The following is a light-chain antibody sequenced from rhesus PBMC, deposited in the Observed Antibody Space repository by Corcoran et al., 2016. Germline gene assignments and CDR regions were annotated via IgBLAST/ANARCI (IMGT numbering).Light chain of an antibody. J-gene: IGKJ1*01. CDR2: GTS. CDR1: SSISTS. V-gene: IGKV3-17*03. CDR3: QQGNSFPRT. Sequence: EIVLTQSPTSMAVSQGERVTISCTASSSISTSYLHWYQQKPGFPPRLIVYGTSRLASGVPARFSGSGSGTSYTLTLSSMEAEDGAIYYCQQGNSFPRTFGQGTKVEFK.